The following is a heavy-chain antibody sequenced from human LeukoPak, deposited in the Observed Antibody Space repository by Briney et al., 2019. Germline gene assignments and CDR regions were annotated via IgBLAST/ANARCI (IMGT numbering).Heavy chain of an antibody. CDR3: ATMNKGSGWSFDY. Sequence: GESLKISCKGSGYSFTSYWIGWVRQMPGKGLEWMGIIYPGGSDTRYSPSFQGQVTISADKSISTAYLQWSSLKASDTAMYYCATMNKGSGWSFDYWGQGTLVTVSS. V-gene: IGHV5-51*01. CDR2: IYPGGSDT. CDR1: GYSFTSYW. D-gene: IGHD6-19*01. J-gene: IGHJ4*02.